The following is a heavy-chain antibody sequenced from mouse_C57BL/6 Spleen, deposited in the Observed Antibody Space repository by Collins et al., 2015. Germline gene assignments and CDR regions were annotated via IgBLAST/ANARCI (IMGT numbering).Heavy chain of an antibody. J-gene: IGHJ1*03. CDR1: GYTFSSYW. Sequence: QVQLQQPGTELVKPGASVKLSCKASGYTFSSYWMHWVKQRPGQGLEWIGNINPSNGGTNYNEKFKSKATLTVDKSSSTAYMQLSSLTSEDSAVYYCARSGTTVDWYFDVWGTGTTVTVSS. D-gene: IGHD1-1*01. CDR2: INPSNGGT. CDR3: ARSGTTVDWYFDV. V-gene: IGHV1-53*01.